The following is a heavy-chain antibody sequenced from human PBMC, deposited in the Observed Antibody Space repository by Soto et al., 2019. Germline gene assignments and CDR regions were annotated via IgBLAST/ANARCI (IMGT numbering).Heavy chain of an antibody. Sequence: QVQLQQWGAGLLKPSETLSLTCAVYGGSFSGYYWSWIRQPPGKGLEWIGEINHSGSTNYNPSLKSRVTISVDTSKNQFSLKLSSVTAADTAVYYCARRYCSSTSCYTDYWGKGTLVTVSS. J-gene: IGHJ4*02. CDR1: GGSFSGYY. D-gene: IGHD2-2*02. CDR3: ARRYCSSTSCYTDY. CDR2: INHSGST. V-gene: IGHV4-34*01.